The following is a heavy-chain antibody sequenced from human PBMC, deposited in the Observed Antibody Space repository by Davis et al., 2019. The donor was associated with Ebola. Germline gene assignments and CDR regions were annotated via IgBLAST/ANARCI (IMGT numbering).Heavy chain of an antibody. CDR1: GFTFSSYW. CDR2: INSDGSST. Sequence: GESLKISCAASGFTFSSYWMHWVRQAPGKGLVWVSRINSDGSSTSYADSVRGRFTISRDNSKNTLYLQMNSLRAEDTAVYYCTTDGYYDFWSGHYMGDYWGQGTLVTVSS. J-gene: IGHJ4*02. D-gene: IGHD3-3*01. CDR3: TTDGYYDFWSGHYMGDY. V-gene: IGHV3-74*01.